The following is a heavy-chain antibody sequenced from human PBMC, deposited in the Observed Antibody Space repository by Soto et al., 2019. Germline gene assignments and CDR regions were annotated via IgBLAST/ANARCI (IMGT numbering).Heavy chain of an antibody. Sequence: EVQLLESGGGLVQPGGSLRLSCAASGFTFSSYAMSWVRQAPGKGLEWVSAISGSGGSTYYADSVKGRFTISRDNSKNTLYLLMNSLRAEDTAVYYCATSSGWYDYWYFDLWGRGTLVTVSS. CDR2: ISGSGGST. V-gene: IGHV3-23*01. D-gene: IGHD6-19*01. CDR3: ATSSGWYDYWYFDL. CDR1: GFTFSSYA. J-gene: IGHJ2*01.